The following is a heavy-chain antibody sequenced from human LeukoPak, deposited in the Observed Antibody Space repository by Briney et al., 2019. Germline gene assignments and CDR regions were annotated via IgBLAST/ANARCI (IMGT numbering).Heavy chain of an antibody. CDR2: ISGSGGST. V-gene: IGHV3-23*01. D-gene: IGHD6-19*01. Sequence: GGSLRLSCAASGFTFSSHAMSWVRQAPGKGLEWVSAISGSGGSTYYADSVKGRFTISRDNSKNTLYLQMNSLRAEDTAVYYCAKATIAVAGTGNYYFDYWGQGTLVTVSS. J-gene: IGHJ4*02. CDR1: GFTFSSHA. CDR3: AKATIAVAGTGNYYFDY.